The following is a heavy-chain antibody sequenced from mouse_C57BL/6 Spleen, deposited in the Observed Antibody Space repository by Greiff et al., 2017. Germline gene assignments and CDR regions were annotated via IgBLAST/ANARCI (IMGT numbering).Heavy chain of an antibody. CDR1: GYTFTDYY. J-gene: IGHJ2*01. V-gene: IGHV1-19*01. CDR3: ARGGWAFDY. D-gene: IGHD3-2*02. Sequence: VQLKESGPVLVKPGASVKMSCKASGYTFTDYYMNWVKQSHGKSLEWIGVINPYNGGTSYNQKFKGKATLTVDKSSSTAYMELNSLTSEDSAVYYCARGGWAFDYWGQGTTLTVSS. CDR2: INPYNGGT.